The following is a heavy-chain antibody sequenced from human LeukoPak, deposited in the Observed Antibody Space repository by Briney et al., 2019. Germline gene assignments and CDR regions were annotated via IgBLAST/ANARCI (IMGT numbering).Heavy chain of an antibody. J-gene: IGHJ3*02. Sequence: PSGTLSLTCTVSGGSISSSSYYWGWICQPPGKGLEWIGSIYYSGSTYYNPSLKSRVTISVDTSKNQFSLKLSSVTAADTAVYYCARQSLSWGSLGAFDIWGQGTMVTVSS. CDR2: IYYSGST. D-gene: IGHD7-27*01. V-gene: IGHV4-39*01. CDR1: GGSISSSSYY. CDR3: ARQSLSWGSLGAFDI.